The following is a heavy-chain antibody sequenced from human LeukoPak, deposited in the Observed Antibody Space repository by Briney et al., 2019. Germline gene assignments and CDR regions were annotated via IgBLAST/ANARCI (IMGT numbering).Heavy chain of an antibody. CDR2: IYASGTI. Sequence: SETLSLTCTVSGGSIRSYYWSWIRQPAGKGLEWIGRIYASGTITYNPSLESRVSMSVDTSKNQFSLNLSSVTAADTALYYCARDSGTTGVVKFDPWGQGTLVTVSS. D-gene: IGHD4-23*01. CDR1: GGSIRSYY. J-gene: IGHJ5*02. V-gene: IGHV4-4*07. CDR3: ARDSGTTGVVKFDP.